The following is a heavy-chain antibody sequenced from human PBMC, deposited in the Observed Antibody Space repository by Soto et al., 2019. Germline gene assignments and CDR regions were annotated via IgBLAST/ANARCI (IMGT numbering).Heavy chain of an antibody. Sequence: SETLSLTCAVYGGSFSGYYWSWIRQPPGKWLEWIGEINHSGSTNYNPSLKSRVTISVDTSKNQFSLTLSSVTAADTAVYYCARVLGDYYGSGSYYRRGGKYYYYYGMDVWGQGXTVTVS. CDR1: GGSFSGYY. D-gene: IGHD3-10*01. J-gene: IGHJ6*02. V-gene: IGHV4-34*01. CDR3: ARVLGDYYGSGSYYRRGGKYYYYYGMDV. CDR2: INHSGST.